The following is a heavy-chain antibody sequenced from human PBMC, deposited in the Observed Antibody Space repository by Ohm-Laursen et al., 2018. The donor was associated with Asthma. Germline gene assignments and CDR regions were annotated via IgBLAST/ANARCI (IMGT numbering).Heavy chain of an antibody. Sequence: SLRLSCAASGFTFSTFAMHWVRQAPGKGLEWVASISTASTFIYYADSVRGRFTTSRDNARNSVYLQMNSLRGEDTAVYYCVRRRGDNWGQGTLVTVSS. J-gene: IGHJ4*02. CDR3: VRRRGDN. D-gene: IGHD5-24*01. V-gene: IGHV3-21*01. CDR1: GFTFSTFA. CDR2: ISTASTFI.